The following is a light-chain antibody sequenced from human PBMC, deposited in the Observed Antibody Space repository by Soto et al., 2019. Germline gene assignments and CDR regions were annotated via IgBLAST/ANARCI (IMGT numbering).Light chain of an antibody. CDR2: EVS. CDR1: RIDPGGYNY. CDR3: CSYAGSYPLV. V-gene: IGLV2-8*01. Sequence: QALLPHPASGCGSPGQTLTISCTGSRIDPGGYNYVSWYQQHPGKAPNIIIYEVSTRPSGVPGRFSGSKSGNTASLTISGPHAEDEADYYCCSYAGSYPLVLATGTKITIL. J-gene: IGLJ1*01.